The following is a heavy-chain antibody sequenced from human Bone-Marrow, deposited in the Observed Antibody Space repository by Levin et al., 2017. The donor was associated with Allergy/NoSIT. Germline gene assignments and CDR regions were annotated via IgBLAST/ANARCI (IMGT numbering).Heavy chain of an antibody. D-gene: IGHD2-8*01. J-gene: IGHJ4*02. V-gene: IGHV1-8*01. CDR1: GYTFTSFD. CDR2: MNPNSGDT. Sequence: GASVKVSCKASGYTFTSFDMHWVRQAPGQGPEWMGWMNPNSGDTGYAQGFEGRVTLTMNTSMATAYMELDSLISEDTAVYYCARVPRLRRRHLYSWGQGTPVTVSS. CDR3: ARVPRLRRRHLYS.